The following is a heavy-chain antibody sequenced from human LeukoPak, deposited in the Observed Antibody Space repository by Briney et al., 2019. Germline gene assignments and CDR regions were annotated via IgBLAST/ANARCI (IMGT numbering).Heavy chain of an antibody. CDR2: IYYSGST. CDR1: GGSFSGDY. J-gene: IGHJ3*02. Sequence: SETLSLTCAVYGGSFSGDYWSWIRQPPGKGLEWIGYIYYSGSTNYNPSLKSRVTISVDTSKNQFSLKLSSVTAADTAVYYCARAEYYDILTGYRHPHAFDIWGQGTMVTVSS. V-gene: IGHV4-59*01. CDR3: ARAEYYDILTGYRHPHAFDI. D-gene: IGHD3-9*01.